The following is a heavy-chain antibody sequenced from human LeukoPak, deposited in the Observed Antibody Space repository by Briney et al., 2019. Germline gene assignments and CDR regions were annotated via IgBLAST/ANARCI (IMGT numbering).Heavy chain of an antibody. CDR1: GGTFSSYA. CDR3: ARGGEYGGNWFDP. V-gene: IGHV1-69*13. J-gene: IGHJ5*02. CDR2: IIPIFGTA. Sequence: AASVKVSCKASGGTFSSYAISWVRQAPGQGLEWMGGIIPIFGTANYAQKFQGRVTITADESTSTAYMELSSLRSEDTAVYYCARGGEYGGNWFDPWGQGTLVTVSS. D-gene: IGHD4-23*01.